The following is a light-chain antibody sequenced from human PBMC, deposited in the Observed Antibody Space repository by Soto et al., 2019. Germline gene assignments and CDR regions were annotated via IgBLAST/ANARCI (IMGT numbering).Light chain of an antibody. CDR1: QSVTSNY. J-gene: IGKJ1*01. CDR2: GAS. CDR3: QQYGSSPRA. Sequence: ESVLTQSPGTLSLSPGERATLSCRASQSVTSNYLAWYQQKPGQAPRLLIYGASSRATGIPDRFSGSGSGTDFTLTISRLEPEDCAVYYCQQYGSSPRAFGQGTKVEIK. V-gene: IGKV3-20*01.